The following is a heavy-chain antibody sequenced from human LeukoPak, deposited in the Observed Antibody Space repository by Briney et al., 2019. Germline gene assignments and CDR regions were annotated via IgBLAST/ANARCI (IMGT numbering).Heavy chain of an antibody. CDR1: GGSISSSSYY. CDR3: ARDLIGVTTGYYYYYYYMDV. CDR2: IYYSGST. Sequence: SETLSLTCTVSGGSISSSSYYWGWIRQPPGKGLEWIGSIYYSGSTYYNPSLKSRVTISVDTSKNQFSLKLSSVTAADTAVYYCARDLIGVTTGYYYYYYYMDVWGKGTTVTVSS. J-gene: IGHJ6*03. V-gene: IGHV4-39*07. D-gene: IGHD4-11*01.